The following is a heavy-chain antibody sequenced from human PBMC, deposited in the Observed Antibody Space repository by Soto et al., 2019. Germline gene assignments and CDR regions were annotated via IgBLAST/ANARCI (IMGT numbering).Heavy chain of an antibody. Sequence: QITLKESGPTLVKPTQTLTLTCTFSGFSLSTSGVGVGWIRQPPGKALEWLALIYWDDDKRYSPSLKSRLTITKDTSKNQVVLTMTNMDPVDTATYYCAHSPLAMVRGASNFDYWGQGTLVTVSS. J-gene: IGHJ4*02. CDR1: GFSLSTSGVG. CDR3: AHSPLAMVRGASNFDY. V-gene: IGHV2-5*02. CDR2: IYWDDDK. D-gene: IGHD3-10*01.